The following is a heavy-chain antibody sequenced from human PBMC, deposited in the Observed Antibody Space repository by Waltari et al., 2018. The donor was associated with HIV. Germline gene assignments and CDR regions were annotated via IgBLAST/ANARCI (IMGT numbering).Heavy chain of an antibody. V-gene: IGHV1-2*06. CDR3: ARAPGCSGGSCWGWFDP. J-gene: IGHJ5*02. Sequence: QVQLVQSGAEVKKPGASVTVSCKASGYTFTGYYMPWVRQAPGQGLEWMGRINPNSGGTNYAQKFQGRVTMTRDTSISTAYMELSRLRSDDTAVYYCARAPGCSGGSCWGWFDPWGQGTLVTVSS. CDR2: INPNSGGT. D-gene: IGHD2-15*01. CDR1: GYTFTGYY.